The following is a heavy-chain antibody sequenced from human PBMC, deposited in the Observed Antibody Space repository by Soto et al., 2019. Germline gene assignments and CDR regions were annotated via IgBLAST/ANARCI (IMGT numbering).Heavy chain of an antibody. J-gene: IGHJ5*02. Sequence: PSETLSLTCTVSGGSISSYYWSWIRQPPGKGLEWIGYIYYSGSTNYNPSLKSRVTISVDTSKNQFSLKLSSVTAADTAVYYCARWYIPAACTGNWVDPCGQGTLGRVSS. V-gene: IGHV4-59*01. D-gene: IGHD2-2*01. CDR2: IYYSGST. CDR1: GGSISSYY. CDR3: ARWYIPAACTGNWVDP.